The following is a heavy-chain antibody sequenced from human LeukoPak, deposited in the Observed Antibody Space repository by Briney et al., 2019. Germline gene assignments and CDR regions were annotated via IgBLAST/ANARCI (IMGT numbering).Heavy chain of an antibody. J-gene: IGHJ4*02. D-gene: IGHD3-9*01. CDR1: GFTFSTYW. CDR2: ISHDGSTT. CDR3: ARDGRAIYYFDY. Sequence: PGGSLRLSCAASGFTFSTYWMHWVRQEPGKGLVWVSRISHDGSTTNYADSVKGRFTISRDNAKNTLYLQMNSLRAEGTAVYYCARDGRAIYYFDYWGQGTLVTVSS. V-gene: IGHV3-74*01.